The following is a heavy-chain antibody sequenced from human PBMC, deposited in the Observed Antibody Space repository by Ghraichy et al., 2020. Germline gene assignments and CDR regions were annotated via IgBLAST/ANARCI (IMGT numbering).Heavy chain of an antibody. V-gene: IGHV3-33*01. J-gene: IGHJ4*02. CDR2: IWYEGTNK. D-gene: IGHD3-10*01. Sequence: GGSLRLSCATPGFTFNTYGMHWVRQAPGKGLEWVGIIWYEGTNKYYGDSVKGRFTISRDNSKNTLYLKMSSLRVEDTAVYYCARDRDGSYGYFDYWGQGVVVTVSS. CDR1: GFTFNTYG. CDR3: ARDRDGSYGYFDY.